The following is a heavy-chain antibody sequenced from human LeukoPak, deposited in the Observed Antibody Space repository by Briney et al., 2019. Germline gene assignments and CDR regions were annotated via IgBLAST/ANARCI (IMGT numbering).Heavy chain of an antibody. D-gene: IGHD5-12*01. Sequence: PGGSLRLSCAASGFTFSSYSMNWVRQAPGKGLEWVSSISSSSSYIYYADSVKGRFTISRDNAKNSLYLQMNSLRAEDTAVYYCARDHGAFEAGYDYWGQGTLVTVSS. V-gene: IGHV3-21*01. J-gene: IGHJ4*02. CDR1: GFTFSSYS. CDR3: ARDHGAFEAGYDY. CDR2: ISSSSSYI.